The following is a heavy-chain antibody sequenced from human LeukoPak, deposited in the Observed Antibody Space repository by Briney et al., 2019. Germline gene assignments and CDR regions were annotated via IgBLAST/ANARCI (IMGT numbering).Heavy chain of an antibody. CDR1: GFTFTSSA. D-gene: IGHD1-26*01. Sequence: SVKVSCKASGFTFTSSAMQWVRQARGQRLEWIGGIVVGSGNTNYAQKFQERVTITRDMSKSTAYMELSSLRSEDTAVYYCAAGVGATLVEDNWFDPWGQGTLVTVSS. CDR2: IVVGSGNT. CDR3: AAGVGATLVEDNWFDP. J-gene: IGHJ5*02. V-gene: IGHV1-58*02.